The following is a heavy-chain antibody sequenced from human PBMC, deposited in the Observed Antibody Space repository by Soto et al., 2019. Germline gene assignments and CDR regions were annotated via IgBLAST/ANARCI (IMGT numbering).Heavy chain of an antibody. CDR2: INHSGST. Sequence: PSETLSLTCAVYGGSFSGYYWSWIRQPPGKGLEWIGEINHSGSTNYNPSLKGRVTISVDTSKNQFSLKLSSVTAADTAVYYCARLRDIVVVPGYNWFDPWGQGTLVTVSS. CDR1: GGSFSGYY. J-gene: IGHJ5*02. D-gene: IGHD2-2*01. V-gene: IGHV4-34*01. CDR3: ARLRDIVVVPGYNWFDP.